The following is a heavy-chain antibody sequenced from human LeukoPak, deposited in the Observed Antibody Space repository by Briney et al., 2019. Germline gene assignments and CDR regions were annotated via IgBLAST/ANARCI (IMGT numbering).Heavy chain of an antibody. D-gene: IGHD3-22*01. V-gene: IGHV1-18*01. CDR2: ISSYNGNT. CDR3: ARGGDSYDSSGYYKKWFDP. J-gene: IGHJ5*02. CDR1: GYTFTTYG. Sequence: GASVKVSCKASGYTFTTYGISWVRQAPGQGLEWVGWISSYNGNTNYAQKPQGRVTMTIDTSTSTAYMELRSLQSDDAAVYYCARGGDSYDSSGYYKKWFDPWGQGTLVTVSS.